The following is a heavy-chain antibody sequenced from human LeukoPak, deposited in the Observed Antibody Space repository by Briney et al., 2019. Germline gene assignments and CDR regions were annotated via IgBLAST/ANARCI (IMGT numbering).Heavy chain of an antibody. CDR1: GFTFSSYW. CDR3: ARAPEGSGSSYYFDY. D-gene: IGHD3-10*01. Sequence: PGGSLRLSCAASGFTFSSYWMSWVRQAPGKGLEWVANINLDGSEKYYVDSVKGRFTISRDNAKNSLYLQMNSLRAEDTAVYYCARAPEGSGSSYYFDYWGQGTLVTVSS. V-gene: IGHV3-7*01. CDR2: INLDGSEK. J-gene: IGHJ4*02.